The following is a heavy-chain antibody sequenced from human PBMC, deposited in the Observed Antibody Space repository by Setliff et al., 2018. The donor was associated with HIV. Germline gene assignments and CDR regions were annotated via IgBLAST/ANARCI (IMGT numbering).Heavy chain of an antibody. D-gene: IGHD3-16*02. CDR3: ATDPGRRITFGGVIVNPDY. J-gene: IGHJ4*02. CDR1: GYTLAALS. V-gene: IGHV1-24*01. CDR2: FDPEDGER. Sequence: ASVKVSCKVFGYTLAALSIHWVRQAPGKGLEWMGGFDPEDGERISAEKFQGRVTMTADTSTDTAYMALSSLTSEDTAVYYCATDPGRRITFGGVIVNPDYWGQGTLVTVSS.